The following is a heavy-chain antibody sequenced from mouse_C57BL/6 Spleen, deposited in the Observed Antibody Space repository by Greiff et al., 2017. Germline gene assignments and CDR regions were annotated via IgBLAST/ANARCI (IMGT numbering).Heavy chain of an antibody. D-gene: IGHD2-2*01. CDR1: GFTFSSYG. CDR2: ISSGGSYT. CDR3: ARHEATMVTTDSHWYFDV. Sequence: DVKLVESGGDLVKPGGSLKLSCAASGFTFSSYGMSWVRQTPDKRLEWVATISSGGSYTYYPDSVKGRFTISRDNAKNTLYLQMSSLKSEDTAMYYCARHEATMVTTDSHWYFDVWGTGTTVTVSS. V-gene: IGHV5-6*02. J-gene: IGHJ1*03.